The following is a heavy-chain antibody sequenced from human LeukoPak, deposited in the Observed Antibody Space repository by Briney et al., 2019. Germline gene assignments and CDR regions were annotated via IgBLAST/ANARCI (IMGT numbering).Heavy chain of an antibody. CDR3: ATNTMFRGIHAFDI. V-gene: IGHV5-51*01. D-gene: IGHD3-10*01. Sequence: GESLKISCKGSGYSFTSYWIGWVRQMPGKGLEWMWIIYPGDSDTRYSLSFQGQVTISADKSISTAYLQWSSLKASDSAMYYCATNTMFRGIHAFDIWGQGTMVTVSS. J-gene: IGHJ3*02. CDR2: IYPGDSDT. CDR1: GYSFTSYW.